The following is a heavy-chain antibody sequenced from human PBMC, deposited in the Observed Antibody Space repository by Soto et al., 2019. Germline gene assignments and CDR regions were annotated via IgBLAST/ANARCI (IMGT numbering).Heavy chain of an antibody. V-gene: IGHV4-39*01. CDR1: GASIGSSSYY. CDR3: ARPPTANLDAFEI. Sequence: ETLSLTCTVSGASIGSSSYYWGWIRQPPGKGLEWLGSISYSVSTFYNPSLKSRVTISVDTSKNQFSLKLNSVTAADTAVYYCARPPTANLDAFEIWGQGTMVTVSS. CDR2: ISYSVST. J-gene: IGHJ3*02. D-gene: IGHD7-27*01.